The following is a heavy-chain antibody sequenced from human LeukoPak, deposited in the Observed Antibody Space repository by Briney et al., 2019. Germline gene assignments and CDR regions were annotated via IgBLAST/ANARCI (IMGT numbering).Heavy chain of an antibody. CDR1: GYTFTSYG. CDR3: ARGGLRYFDWLLQQYNWFDP. D-gene: IGHD3-9*01. J-gene: IGHJ5*02. V-gene: IGHV1-18*01. Sequence: ASVKVSCKASGYTFTSYGISWVRQAPGQGLEWMGWISAYNGNTNYAQKLQGRVTMTRDTSISTAYMELSRLRSDDTAVYYCARGGLRYFDWLLQQYNWFDPWGQGTLVTVSS. CDR2: ISAYNGNT.